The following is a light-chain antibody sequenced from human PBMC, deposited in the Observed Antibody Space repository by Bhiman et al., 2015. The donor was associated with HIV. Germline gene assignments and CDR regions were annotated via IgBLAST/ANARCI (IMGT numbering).Light chain of an antibody. V-gene: IGLV3-1*01. CDR1: KLGDKY. CDR3: QAWDSSTEV. Sequence: SYELTQPPSVSVSPGQTASITCSGDKLGDKYTFWYQQKPGQSPVLVIYQDNKRPSGIPERFSGSNSGNTATLTISGTQATDEADYYCQAWDSSTEVFGTGTKVTVL. CDR2: QDN. J-gene: IGLJ1*01.